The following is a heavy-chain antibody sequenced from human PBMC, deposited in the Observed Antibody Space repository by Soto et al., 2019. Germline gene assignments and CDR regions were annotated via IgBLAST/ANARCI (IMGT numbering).Heavy chain of an antibody. J-gene: IGHJ4*02. V-gene: IGHV3-7*05. CDR3: ATYISAIPGDS. CDR2: IKQDGSEI. CDR1: GFTFSRYW. D-gene: IGHD2-2*01. Sequence: EVQLVESGGGLVQSGGSLRLSRASSGFTFSRYWMSWVRQGPGKGPEWVANIKQDGSEIYYVDSVKGRFTISRDNAKSSLYLQMTSLRAEDTAVYQCATYISAIPGDSWGQGTLVTVSS.